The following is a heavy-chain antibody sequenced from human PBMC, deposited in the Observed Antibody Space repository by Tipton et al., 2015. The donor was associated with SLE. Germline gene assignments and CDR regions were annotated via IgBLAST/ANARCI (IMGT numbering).Heavy chain of an antibody. Sequence: GLVKPSETLSLTCTVSGVSISNSYWSWIRQPAGKGLEWIGRIYSSGSTNYNPSLKSRVTMSVDTSQNQFSLKLSSVTAADTALYYCASSYSSAYFSYFFDYWGQGTLVTVSS. J-gene: IGHJ4*02. CDR3: ASSYSSAYFSYFFDY. D-gene: IGHD3-22*01. CDR1: GVSISNSY. V-gene: IGHV4-4*07. CDR2: IYSSGST.